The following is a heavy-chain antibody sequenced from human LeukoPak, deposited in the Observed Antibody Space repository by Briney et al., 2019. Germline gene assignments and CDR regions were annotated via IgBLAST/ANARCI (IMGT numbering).Heavy chain of an antibody. Sequence: SVKVSCKASGGTFSSYAISWVRQAPGQGLEWMGGIIPIFGTANYAQKFQGRVTITADESTSTAYMELSSLRSEDTAVYYCARATPYYYDSSGYYYGYYFDYWGQGTLVTVSS. J-gene: IGHJ4*02. CDR3: ARATPYYYDSSGYYYGYYFDY. CDR1: GGTFSSYA. V-gene: IGHV1-69*13. CDR2: IIPIFGTA. D-gene: IGHD3-22*01.